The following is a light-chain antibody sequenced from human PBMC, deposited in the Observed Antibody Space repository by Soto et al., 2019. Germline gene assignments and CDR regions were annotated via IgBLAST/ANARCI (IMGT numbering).Light chain of an antibody. J-gene: IGKJ5*01. CDR3: QQYNNWPPIT. Sequence: ERVMTQSPATLSVSPGERATLSCRASQSVSRDLAWYQQKPGQAPRLLVFDASTRATGIPARFSGSGSGTEFTLTISSLQSEDFAIYYCQQYNNWPPITFGQGTRLEI. CDR1: QSVSRD. CDR2: DAS. V-gene: IGKV3-15*01.